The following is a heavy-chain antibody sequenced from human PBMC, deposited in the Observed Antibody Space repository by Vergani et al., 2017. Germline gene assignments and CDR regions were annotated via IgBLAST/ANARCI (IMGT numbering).Heavy chain of an antibody. Sequence: VQLVESGGGVVQPGRSLRLSCAASGFTFSSYAMHWVRQAPGKGLEWVAVISYDGSNKYYADSVKGRFTISRDNSKNTLYLQMNSLRAEDTAVYYCARDKGYCSSTSCYTGYFDYWGQGTLVTVSS. V-gene: IGHV3-30-3*01. J-gene: IGHJ4*02. CDR2: ISYDGSNK. D-gene: IGHD2-2*02. CDR3: ARDKGYCSSTSCYTGYFDY. CDR1: GFTFSSYA.